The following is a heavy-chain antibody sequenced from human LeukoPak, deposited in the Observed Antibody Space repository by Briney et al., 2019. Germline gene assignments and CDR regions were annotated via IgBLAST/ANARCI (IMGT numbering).Heavy chain of an antibody. V-gene: IGHV3-48*01. CDR1: GFTFSSYE. CDR2: ISSSGSTI. J-gene: IGHJ6*02. Sequence: PGGSLRLSCAASGFTFSSYEMNWVRQAPGKGLEWVSYISSSGSTIYYADSVKGRFTISRDNSTNTLYLQMNSLRAEDTAVYYCARPRLRWLLAYYGMDVWGQGTTVTVSS. D-gene: IGHD4-17*01. CDR3: ARPRLRWLLAYYGMDV.